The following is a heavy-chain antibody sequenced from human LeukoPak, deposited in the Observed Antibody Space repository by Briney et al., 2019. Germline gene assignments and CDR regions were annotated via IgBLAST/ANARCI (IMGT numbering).Heavy chain of an antibody. Sequence: GESLRLSCAASGGTFSSDGMNWVCQAPAEGMEWVSIISGYSSGTYYDDPVQGRFTISRDNYKNTLYLQTNSLRAEDTDVYYCAKERGVADYDNWFDPWGEGTLVTVSS. J-gene: IGHJ5*02. CDR1: GGTFSSDG. CDR2: ISGYSSGT. D-gene: IGHD3-10*01. V-gene: IGHV3-23*01. CDR3: AKERGVADYDNWFDP.